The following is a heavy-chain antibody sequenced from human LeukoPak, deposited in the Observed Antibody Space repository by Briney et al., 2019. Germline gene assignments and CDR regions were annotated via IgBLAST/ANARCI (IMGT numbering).Heavy chain of an antibody. CDR2: IYYSGST. V-gene: IGHV4-39*07. Sequence: SETLSLTCTVSGGSISSSSYYWGWIRQPPGKGLEWIGSIYYSGSTYYNPSLKSRVTISVDTSKNQFSLKLSSVTAADTAVYYCARGESSYYGFDYWGQGTLVTVSS. J-gene: IGHJ4*02. D-gene: IGHD1-26*01. CDR3: ARGESSYYGFDY. CDR1: GGSISSSSYY.